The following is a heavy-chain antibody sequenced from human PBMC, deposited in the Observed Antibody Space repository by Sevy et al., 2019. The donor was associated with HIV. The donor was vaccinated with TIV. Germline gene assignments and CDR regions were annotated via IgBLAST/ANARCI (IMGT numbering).Heavy chain of an antibody. CDR1: GYTFTGYY. CDR2: LNPKSGGT. Sequence: ASVKVSCKASGYTFTGYYMHWVRQAPGQGLEWMGWLNPKSGGTYFAQKFQGRVTMTRDTSISTAYMELSGLRFDDTAVYFCARRGRYNDSSVYYFDYWGQGSLVTVSS. CDR3: ARRGRYNDSSVYYFDY. J-gene: IGHJ4*02. V-gene: IGHV1-2*02. D-gene: IGHD3-22*01.